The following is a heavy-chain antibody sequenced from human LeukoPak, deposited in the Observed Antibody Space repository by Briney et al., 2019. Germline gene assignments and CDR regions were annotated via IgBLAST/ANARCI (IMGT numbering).Heavy chain of an antibody. CDR3: AKEKSGSYSFDY. V-gene: IGHV3-9*01. Sequence: GGSLRLSCAASGFTFDDYAMHWVRQAPGKGLEWVAGINKNSGSMGYADSVKGRFTISRDNAKNSLYLQMNSLRAEDTAVYYCAKEKSGSYSFDYWGQGTLVTVSS. CDR2: INKNSGSM. J-gene: IGHJ4*02. D-gene: IGHD1-26*01. CDR1: GFTFDDYA.